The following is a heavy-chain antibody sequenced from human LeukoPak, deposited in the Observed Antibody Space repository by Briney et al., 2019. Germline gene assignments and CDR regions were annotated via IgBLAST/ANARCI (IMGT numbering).Heavy chain of an antibody. CDR3: AKDPRGRWDYFDY. V-gene: IGHV3-23*01. CDR1: GFTFSSYA. D-gene: IGHD3-16*01. Sequence: AGGSLRLSCAASGFTFSSYAMSWVRQAPGKGLEWVSAISGSGGSTYYADSVKGRFTISRDNSKNTLYLQMNSLRAEDTAVYYCAKDPRGRWDYFDYWGQGTLVTVSS. CDR2: ISGSGGST. J-gene: IGHJ4*02.